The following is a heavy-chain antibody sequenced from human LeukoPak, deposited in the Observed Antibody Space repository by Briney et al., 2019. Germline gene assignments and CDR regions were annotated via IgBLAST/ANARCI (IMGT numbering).Heavy chain of an antibody. CDR3: ARESVDYDIMTGYTFRDEAFDI. Sequence: SVKVSCKASGGTFSNFAFSRVRQAPGQGLEWMGRIIPILATTNHAQKFQDRVTLTADKSTSTAYMELSSLRSEDTAVYFCARESVDYDIMTGYTFRDEAFDIWGQGTLVTVSS. CDR1: GGTFSNFA. V-gene: IGHV1-69*04. D-gene: IGHD3-9*01. J-gene: IGHJ3*02. CDR2: IIPILATT.